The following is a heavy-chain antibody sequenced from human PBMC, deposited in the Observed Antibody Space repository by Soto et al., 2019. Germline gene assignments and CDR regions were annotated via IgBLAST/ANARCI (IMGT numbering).Heavy chain of an antibody. CDR2: IIPILGIA. V-gene: IGHV1-69*04. CDR1: GGTFSSYT. CDR3: AREEATVAHYFDY. D-gene: IGHD4-17*01. Sequence: SVKVSCKASGGTFSSYTISWVRQAPGQGLEWMGRIIPILGIANYAQKFQGGVTITADKSTSTAYMELSSLRSEDTAVYYCAREEATVAHYFDYWGQGTLVTVS. J-gene: IGHJ4*02.